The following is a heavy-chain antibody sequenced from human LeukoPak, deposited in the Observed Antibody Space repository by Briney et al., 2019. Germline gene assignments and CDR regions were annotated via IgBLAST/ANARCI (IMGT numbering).Heavy chain of an antibody. CDR2: INSDGSRT. D-gene: IGHD2-15*01. Sequence: PGGSLRLSCAASGFTLSDYWMHWVRQAPGKGLVWVSRINSDGSRTTYADSVKGRFTISRDNAKNTVSLQMNSLRAEDTAVYYCARDWCGGGSCYYFDHWGQGTLVTVSS. J-gene: IGHJ4*02. CDR1: GFTLSDYW. CDR3: ARDWCGGGSCYYFDH. V-gene: IGHV3-74*03.